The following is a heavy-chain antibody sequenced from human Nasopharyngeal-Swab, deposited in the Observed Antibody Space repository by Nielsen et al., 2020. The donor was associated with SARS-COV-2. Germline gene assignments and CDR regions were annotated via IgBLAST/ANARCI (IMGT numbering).Heavy chain of an antibody. CDR3: AHITRGVERDTIFGVPLASLSYYYMDV. CDR1: VFSLTTSRVG. J-gene: IGHJ6*03. Sequence: SGPTLVQPTHTLTLTCSFSVFSLTTSRVGVAWIRQPPGKALEWLALIYWDDDQRYNPSLKTRLTINKDTSKDQVVLTLTNMGPVDSGTYYCAHITRGVERDTIFGVPLASLSYYYMDVWGKGTTVTVS. CDR2: IYWDDDQ. D-gene: IGHD3-3*01. V-gene: IGHV2-5*02.